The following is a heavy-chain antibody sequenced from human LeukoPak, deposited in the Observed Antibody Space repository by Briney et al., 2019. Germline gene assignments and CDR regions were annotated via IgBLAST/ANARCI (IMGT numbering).Heavy chain of an antibody. V-gene: IGHV3-64D*06. CDR1: GFTFSIYA. J-gene: IGHJ1*01. D-gene: IGHD5-24*01. CDR3: VGDGRDGYNIYFHH. CDR2: ISGNGVST. Sequence: PGGSLRLSCSASGFTFSIYAMHWVRQAPGKGLQYVSVISGNGVSTSYADSVKGRFTISRDNSKSTVYLQMSSLRAEDTAVYYCVGDGRDGYNIYFHHWGQGTLVTVSS.